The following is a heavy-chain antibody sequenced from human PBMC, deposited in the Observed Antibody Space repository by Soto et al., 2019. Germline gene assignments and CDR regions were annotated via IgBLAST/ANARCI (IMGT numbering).Heavy chain of an antibody. V-gene: IGHV3-30*18. CDR3: AKAKGGYCSSTSCYPPIYYYGMDV. D-gene: IGHD2-2*01. Sequence: ESGGGVVQPGRSLRLSCAASGFTFSSYGMHWVRQAPGKGLEWVAVISYDGSNKYYADSVKGRFTISRDNSKNTLYLQMNSLRAEDTAVYYCAKAKGGYCSSTSCYPPIYYYGMDVWGQGTTVTVSS. CDR2: ISYDGSNK. CDR1: GFTFSSYG. J-gene: IGHJ6*02.